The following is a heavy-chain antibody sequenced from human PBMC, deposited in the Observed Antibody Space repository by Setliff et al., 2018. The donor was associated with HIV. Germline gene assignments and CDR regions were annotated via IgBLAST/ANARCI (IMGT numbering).Heavy chain of an antibody. CDR1: GGTFSNYA. J-gene: IGHJ2*01. V-gene: IGHV1-69*13. D-gene: IGHD3-10*01. CDR3: ARDDHYYDSGSFYSDWYFDL. Sequence: SVKVSCKASGGTFSNYAISWVRQAPGQGLEWMGGIIPIFGSTKYAQKFQDRVTITADESTSTADMELSSLRSEDTAVYYCARDDHYYDSGSFYSDWYFDLWGRGTLVTVPQ. CDR2: IIPIFGST.